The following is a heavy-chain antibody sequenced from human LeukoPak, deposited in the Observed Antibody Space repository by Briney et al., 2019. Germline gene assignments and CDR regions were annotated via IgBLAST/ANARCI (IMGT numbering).Heavy chain of an antibody. D-gene: IGHD1-14*01. CDR3: ARSLAQRSETLTRGFYYGMDV. CDR1: GYTFTDYY. Sequence: ASVKASFKASGYTFTDYYLHYVRQAPGQGLEWMGWINPNSGGTNYAQKFKGRVTMTRDTPISTAYMELSRLNSDDTAVYYCARSLAQRSETLTRGFYYGMDVWGQGTTVTVSS. CDR2: INPNSGGT. J-gene: IGHJ6*02. V-gene: IGHV1-2*02.